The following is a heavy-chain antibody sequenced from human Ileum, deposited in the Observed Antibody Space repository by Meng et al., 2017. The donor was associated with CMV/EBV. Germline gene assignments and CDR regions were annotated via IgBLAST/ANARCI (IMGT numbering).Heavy chain of an antibody. J-gene: IGHJ4*02. CDR1: ANTFTGYY. CDR2: INLNSGVI. Sequence: QMHLVQSVTELKKPVASVKLSCKAPANTFTGYYMHWVRQAPGQGLEWVGCINLNSGVIDFAQKFQGRVTLTRDTSITTAYMELTRLIYDDTAVYYCARENWVYDYWGQGTLVTVSS. V-gene: IGHV1-2*02. D-gene: IGHD7-27*01. CDR3: ARENWVYDY.